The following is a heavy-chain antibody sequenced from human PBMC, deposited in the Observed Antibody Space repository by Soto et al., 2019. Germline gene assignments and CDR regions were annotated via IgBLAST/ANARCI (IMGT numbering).Heavy chain of an antibody. CDR2: IYHSGST. J-gene: IGHJ5*02. D-gene: IGHD6-13*01. Sequence: NPSETLSLTCAVSGYSISSGYYWGWIRQPPGKGLEWIGSIYHSGSTYYNPSLKSRVTISVDTSKNQFSLKLSSVTAADTAVYYCARTGYSSSWYFQFWFDPWGQGTLVTVSS. V-gene: IGHV4-38-2*01. CDR3: ARTGYSSSWYFQFWFDP. CDR1: GYSISSGYY.